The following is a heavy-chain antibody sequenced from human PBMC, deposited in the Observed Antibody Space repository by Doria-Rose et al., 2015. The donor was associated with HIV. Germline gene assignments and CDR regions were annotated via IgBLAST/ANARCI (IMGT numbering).Heavy chain of an antibody. D-gene: IGHD6-13*01. V-gene: IGHV2-26*01. CDR3: ARIKSSRWYHKYYFDF. CDR2: IFSDDER. Sequence: QVTLKESGPVLVKPTETLTLTCTVSGVSLSSPGMGVSWIRQPPGKALKWLANIFSDDERSYKTSLKSRPTISRGTSKSQVVLTMTDMDPVDTATYYCARIKSSRWYHKYYFDFWGQGTLVIVSA. CDR1: GVSLSSPGMG. J-gene: IGHJ4*02.